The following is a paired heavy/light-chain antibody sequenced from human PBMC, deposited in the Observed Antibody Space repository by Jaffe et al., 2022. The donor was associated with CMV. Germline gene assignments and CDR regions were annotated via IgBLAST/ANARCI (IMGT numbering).Light chain of an antibody. Sequence: QSVLTQPPSASGTPGQRLTISCSGSSSNIESNTVSWYQQLPGTAPKLLIYNSDQRPSGVPDRFSGSKSGTSASLAISGLQSEDEADYYCAAWDDSLKGLFGGGTKLTVL. V-gene: IGLV1-44*01. CDR2: NSD. CDR1: SSNIESNT. CDR3: AAWDDSLKGL. J-gene: IGLJ3*02.
Heavy chain of an antibody. CDR3: ARSSESRNYYYYFYMDV. Sequence: QVQLVESGGGLVKPGGSLRLSCAASGFTFSEYYMTWIRQAPGKGLEYISYISSSGGRTNFADSVKGRFTISRDNAKNSLYLHMSSLRAEDTAVYYCARSSESRNYYYYFYMDVWGKGTTVTVSS. J-gene: IGHJ6*03. CDR1: GFTFSEYY. V-gene: IGHV3-11*06. CDR2: ISSSGGRT.